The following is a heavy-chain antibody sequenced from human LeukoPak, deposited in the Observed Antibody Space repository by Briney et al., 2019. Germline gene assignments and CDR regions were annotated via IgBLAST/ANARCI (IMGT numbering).Heavy chain of an antibody. CDR1: GYTFTAYY. CDR2: INPNSGVT. CDR3: ARVGAHRYCSSTSCYEDY. V-gene: IGHV1-2*02. J-gene: IGHJ4*02. D-gene: IGHD2-2*01. Sequence: ASVKVSCKASGYTFTAYYMHWVRQAPGQGLERMGWINPNSGVTDYAQKFQGRVTMTRDTSISTAYMELSSLESDDTAVYYCARVGAHRYCSSTSCYEDYWGQGTLVTVSS.